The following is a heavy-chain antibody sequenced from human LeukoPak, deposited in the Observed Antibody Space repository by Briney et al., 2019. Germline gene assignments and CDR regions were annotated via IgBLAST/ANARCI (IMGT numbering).Heavy chain of an antibody. D-gene: IGHD6-25*01. Sequence: PKTLSLTWTVSGGSITSDYWSWIRQPPGKGLEWIGYIYYSGSTNYNPSLKSRVTISVDTSKNQFSLKLSSATAADTAVYYCARQGGGFWYFDLWGRGTLVTVSS. CDR3: ARQGGGFWYFDL. V-gene: IGHV4-59*08. CDR2: IYYSGST. CDR1: GGSITSDY. J-gene: IGHJ2*01.